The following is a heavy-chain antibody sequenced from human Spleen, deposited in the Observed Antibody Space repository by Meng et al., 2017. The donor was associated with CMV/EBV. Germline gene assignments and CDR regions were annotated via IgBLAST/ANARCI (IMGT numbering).Heavy chain of an antibody. CDR1: GFTFSSYA. CDR3: AGGRGFLIDY. Sequence: GESLKISCAASGFTFSSYAMSWVRQAPGKGLEWVSAISGSGDGTYYADSVKGRFTSSRDNAKNSLLLQVYSLRVDDTAVYYCAGGRGFLIDYWGRGALVTVSS. D-gene: IGHD3-3*01. J-gene: IGHJ4*02. V-gene: IGHV3-23*01. CDR2: ISGSGDGT.